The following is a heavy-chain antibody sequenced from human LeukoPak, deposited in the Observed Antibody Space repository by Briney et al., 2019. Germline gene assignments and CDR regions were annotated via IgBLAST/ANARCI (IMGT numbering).Heavy chain of an antibody. D-gene: IGHD3-10*01. J-gene: IGHJ4*02. CDR2: INPSGGST. CDR3: ARAWLRITMVRGVSHFAY. CDR1: GYTFTIYY. V-gene: IGHV1-46*01. Sequence: GASVKVSCTASGYTFTIYYMHWVRQAPGQGLEWMGIINPSGGSTSYDQKFQGRVTMTRDTSTSTVYMALSSLRPADTAVYYCARAWLRITMVRGVSHFAYWGQGTLVTVSS.